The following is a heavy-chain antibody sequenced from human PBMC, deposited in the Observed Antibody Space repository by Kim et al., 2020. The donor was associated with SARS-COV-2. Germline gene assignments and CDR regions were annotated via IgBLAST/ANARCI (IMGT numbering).Heavy chain of an antibody. Sequence: SETLSLTCAVSGGSISSSNWWSWVRQPPGKGLEWIGEIYHSGSTNYNPSLKSRVTISVDKSKNQFSLKLSSVTAADTAVYYCARVSYDSSGYQVAFDPWGQGTLVTVSS. D-gene: IGHD3-22*01. CDR2: IYHSGST. CDR3: ARVSYDSSGYQVAFDP. CDR1: GGSISSSNW. J-gene: IGHJ5*02. V-gene: IGHV4-4*02.